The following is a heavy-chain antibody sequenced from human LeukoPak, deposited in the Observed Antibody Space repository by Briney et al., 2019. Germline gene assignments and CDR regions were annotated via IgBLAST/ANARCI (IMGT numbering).Heavy chain of an antibody. Sequence: QPGRSLRLSCAASGFTFSSYGMHWVRQAPGKGLEWVAVISYDGSNKYYADSVKGRFTISRDNSKNTLYLQMNSLRAEDTAVYYCAKAGSITMVRRYGMDVWGQGTTVTVSS. V-gene: IGHV3-30*18. D-gene: IGHD3-10*01. CDR3: AKAGSITMVRRYGMDV. CDR2: ISYDGSNK. J-gene: IGHJ6*02. CDR1: GFTFSSYG.